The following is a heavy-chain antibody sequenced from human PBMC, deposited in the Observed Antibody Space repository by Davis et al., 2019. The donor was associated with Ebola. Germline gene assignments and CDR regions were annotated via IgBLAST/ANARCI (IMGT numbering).Heavy chain of an antibody. V-gene: IGHV1-46*01. CDR3: ARGGAAGTTPGAFDI. J-gene: IGHJ3*02. CDR1: GYTFTGYY. D-gene: IGHD1-1*01. CDR2: INPSGGST. Sequence: ASVKVSCKASGYTFTGYYMHWVRQAPGQGLEWMGIINPSGGSTSYAQKFQGRVTMTRDTSTSTVYMELSSLRSEDTAVYYCARGGAAGTTPGAFDIWGQGTMVTVSS.